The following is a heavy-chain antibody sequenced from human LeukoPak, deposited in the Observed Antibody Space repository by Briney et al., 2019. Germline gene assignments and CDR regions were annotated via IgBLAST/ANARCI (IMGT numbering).Heavy chain of an antibody. V-gene: IGHV1-69*01. CDR2: IIPIFGTA. D-gene: IGHD1-14*01. CDR3: ARNNEPDYWYYMDV. J-gene: IGHJ6*03. CDR1: GGTFSSYA. Sequence: SVKVSCKASGGTFSSYAISWVRQAPGQGLEWMGGIIPIFGTANYAQQFQGRVTITADESTSTAYMELSSLRSEDTAVYYCARNNEPDYWYYMDVWGKGTTVTVSS.